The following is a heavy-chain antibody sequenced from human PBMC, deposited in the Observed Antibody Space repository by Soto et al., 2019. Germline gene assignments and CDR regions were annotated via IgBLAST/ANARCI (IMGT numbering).Heavy chain of an antibody. CDR3: ARVYCSSTTCYDLFDY. V-gene: IGHV4-59*08. CDR1: GGSISNYY. Sequence: SETLSLTCTVSGGSISNYYWSWIRQPPGKGLEWIGYIHYSGSTNYNPSLKRRITVSVDTSKNQFSLKLTSVTAADTAMYYCARVYCSSTTCYDLFDYWGQGILVTVSS. D-gene: IGHD2-2*01. J-gene: IGHJ4*02. CDR2: IHYSGST.